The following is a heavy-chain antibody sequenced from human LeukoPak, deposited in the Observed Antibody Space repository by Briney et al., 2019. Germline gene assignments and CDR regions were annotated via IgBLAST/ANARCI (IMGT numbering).Heavy chain of an antibody. CDR1: GGSISSYY. CDR3: ARVTTGSRYFDY. Sequence: SETLSLTCTVSGGSISSYYWSWIRQPPGKGLEWIGYIYYSGSTNYNPSLESRVTISVDTSKDQFSLKLSSVTAADTAVYYCARVTTGSRYFDYWGQGTLVTVSS. J-gene: IGHJ4*02. V-gene: IGHV4-59*01. CDR2: IYYSGST. D-gene: IGHD4-17*01.